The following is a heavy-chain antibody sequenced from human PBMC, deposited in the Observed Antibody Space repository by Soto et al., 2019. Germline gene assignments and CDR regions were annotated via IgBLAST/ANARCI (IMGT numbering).Heavy chain of an antibody. CDR1: GFTFSSYA. CDR2: ISGSGGST. J-gene: IGHJ4*02. Sequence: GGSLRLSCAASGFTFSSYAMSWVRQAPGKGLEWVSAISGSGGSTYYADSVKGRFTISRDNSKNTPYLQMNSLRAEDTAVYYCAKSGGYNYGYQETDYWGQGTLVTVSS. CDR3: AKSGGYNYGYQETDY. V-gene: IGHV3-23*01. D-gene: IGHD5-18*01.